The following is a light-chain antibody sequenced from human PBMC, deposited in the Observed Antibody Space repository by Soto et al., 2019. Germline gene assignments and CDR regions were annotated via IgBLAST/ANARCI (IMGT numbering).Light chain of an antibody. CDR3: QQYNSYSRT. V-gene: IGKV1-5*01. CDR1: QTISSW. CDR2: DAS. J-gene: IGKJ1*01. Sequence: DIQMTQSPSTLSASVGDRVTITCRASQTISSWLAWHQQKSGRAPKLLIYDASSLEGGVPSRFSGSGSGTEFTLTISSLQPDDFATYYCQQYNSYSRTFGQGTK.